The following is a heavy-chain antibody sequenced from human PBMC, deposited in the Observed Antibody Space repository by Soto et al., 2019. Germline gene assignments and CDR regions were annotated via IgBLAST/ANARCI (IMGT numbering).Heavy chain of an antibody. Sequence: QVQLQESGPGLVKPSETLSLTCTVSGGSISSYYWSWIRQPPGKGLEWIGYIYYSGGTNYNPSLKSRVTISVDTSKNQFSLKLSSVTAADTAVYYCARVRGQGNFDYWGQGTLVTVSS. V-gene: IGHV4-59*01. CDR3: ARVRGQGNFDY. CDR1: GGSISSYY. J-gene: IGHJ4*02. CDR2: IYYSGGT.